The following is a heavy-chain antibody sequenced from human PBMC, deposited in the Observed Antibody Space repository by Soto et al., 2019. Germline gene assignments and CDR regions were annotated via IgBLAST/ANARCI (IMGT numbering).Heavy chain of an antibody. V-gene: IGHV3-23*04. Sequence: EVQLVESGGVLVQPGGSLRLSCAASGFTFSSYAMSWVRQAPGKGLEWVSAISGSGGSTYYADSVKGRFTISRDNSKNTLYLQMNSLRAEDTAVYYCAKGSGGDYGDYTPLDYWGQGTLVTVSS. D-gene: IGHD4-17*01. CDR2: ISGSGGST. CDR3: AKGSGGDYGDYTPLDY. CDR1: GFTFSSYA. J-gene: IGHJ4*02.